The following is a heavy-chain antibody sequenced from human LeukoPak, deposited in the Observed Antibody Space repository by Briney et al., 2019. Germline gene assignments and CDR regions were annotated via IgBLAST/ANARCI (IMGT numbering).Heavy chain of an antibody. J-gene: IGHJ5*02. D-gene: IGHD2-2*02. V-gene: IGHV1-2*02. CDR2: INPHSGGT. Sequence: GASVKVSCKASGYIFTSYYIHWVRQAPGQGPEWMGWINPHSGGTDYAQKFHGRVTMTRDTSISTAYMELSRLRSDDTAFYYCAKAVRDCNGNSCYTWIAPWGQGTLVTVSS. CDR3: AKAVRDCNGNSCYTWIAP. CDR1: GYIFTSYY.